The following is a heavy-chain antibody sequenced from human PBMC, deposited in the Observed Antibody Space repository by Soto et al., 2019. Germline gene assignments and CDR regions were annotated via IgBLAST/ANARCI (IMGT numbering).Heavy chain of an antibody. Sequence: SQTLSLTCAISGDSVSSNSAAWNWIRQSPSRGLEWLGRTYYRSKWYNDYAVSVKSRITINPDTSKNQFSLQLNSVTPEDTAAYYCARSVEMATGRAFDIWGQGTMVTVS. CDR3: ARSVEMATGRAFDI. CDR1: GDSVSSNSAA. V-gene: IGHV6-1*01. CDR2: TYYRSKWYN. D-gene: IGHD5-12*01. J-gene: IGHJ3*02.